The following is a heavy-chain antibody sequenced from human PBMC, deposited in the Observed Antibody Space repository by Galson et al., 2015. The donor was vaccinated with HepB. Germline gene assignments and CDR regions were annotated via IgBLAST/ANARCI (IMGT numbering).Heavy chain of an antibody. CDR3: ARVTYHTRYGVVIKTHFDH. J-gene: IGHJ4*02. CDR1: GGSISSGGYY. D-gene: IGHD3-3*01. CDR2: MHYGGST. Sequence: TLSLTCTVSGGSISSGGYYWTWIRQHPGKGLEWIGYMHYGGSTYHNPSLTSRLTMSVDTSKNQFSLKLSSVTAADTAVYYCARVTYHTRYGVVIKTHFDHWGQGTLVTVSS. V-gene: IGHV4-31*03.